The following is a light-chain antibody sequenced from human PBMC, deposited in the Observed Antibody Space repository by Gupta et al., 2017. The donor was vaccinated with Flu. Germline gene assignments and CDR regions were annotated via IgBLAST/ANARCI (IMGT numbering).Light chain of an antibody. CDR3: ASQAANMSVRV. CDR1: SSNIGRDY. V-gene: IGLV1-47*01. Sequence: QSVLTQPPSASGTPGQRVTISCSGSSSNIGRDYVYWYQQFPEPAPKLLMFMDNKRPSGVPDRFSGSKSGTSASLTITGLRAEDEADYYCASQAANMSVRVFGGGTKLTVL. J-gene: IGLJ3*02. CDR2: MDN.